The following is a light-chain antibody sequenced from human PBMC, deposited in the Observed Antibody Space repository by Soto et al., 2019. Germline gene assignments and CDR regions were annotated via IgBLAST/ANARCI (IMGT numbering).Light chain of an antibody. CDR3: QQTYSTPQFT. CDR1: QSIRTF. CDR2: DAS. J-gene: IGKJ2*01. V-gene: IGKV1-39*01. Sequence: DIQMTQSPSSLSASVGDRITISCRASQSIRTFLNWYQQKPGKAPKVLIFDASTLQSGVPSRFSGSGSGTDFTLTIISLQPEDFATYYCQQTYSTPQFTFGPGTKLEI.